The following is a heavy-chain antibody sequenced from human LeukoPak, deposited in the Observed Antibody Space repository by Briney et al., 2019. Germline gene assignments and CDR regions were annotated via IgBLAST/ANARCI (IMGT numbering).Heavy chain of an antibody. D-gene: IGHD1-26*01. J-gene: IGHJ4*02. CDR1: GYTFTGYY. V-gene: IGHV1-18*04. CDR3: ARRSSGSYLDY. Sequence: ASVKVSCKASGYTFTGYYMHWVRQAPGQGLEWMGWISAYNGNTNYAQKLQGRVTMTTDTSTSTAYMELRSLRSDDTAVYYCARRSSGSYLDYWGQGTLVTVSS. CDR2: ISAYNGNT.